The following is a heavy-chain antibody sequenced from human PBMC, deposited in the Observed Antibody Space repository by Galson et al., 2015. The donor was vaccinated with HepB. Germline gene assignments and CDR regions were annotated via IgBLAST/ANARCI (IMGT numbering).Heavy chain of an antibody. CDR1: GFTFSSYG. CDR2: ISYDGSNK. Sequence: SLRLSCAASGFTFSSYGMHWVRQAPGKGLEWVAVISYDGSNKYYADSVKGRFTISRDNSKNTLYLQMNSLRAEDTAVYYCAKDFTHYYGSGSYYWWGQGTLATVSS. D-gene: IGHD3-10*01. V-gene: IGHV3-30*18. J-gene: IGHJ4*02. CDR3: AKDFTHYYGSGSYYW.